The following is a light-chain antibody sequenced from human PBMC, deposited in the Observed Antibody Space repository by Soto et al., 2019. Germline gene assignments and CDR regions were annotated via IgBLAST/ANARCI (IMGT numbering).Light chain of an antibody. J-gene: IGKJ2*01. CDR2: GAS. CDR1: QSVYSNY. CDR3: QQYGNSPYT. V-gene: IGKV3-20*01. Sequence: EIVLTQFPDTLSLSPGEAATLSCRASQSVYSNYFAWYQQRPGQAPNLLIFGASTRAAGIPERFSGRGSATDFPLTISGLEPEDSAVYYCQQYGNSPYTFGQGTKLEIK.